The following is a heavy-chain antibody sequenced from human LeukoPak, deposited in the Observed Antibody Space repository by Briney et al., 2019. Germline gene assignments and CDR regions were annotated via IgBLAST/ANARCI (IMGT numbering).Heavy chain of an antibody. J-gene: IGHJ3*02. Sequence: SETLTLTCTVSGGSISNYYWSWLPKPPGKGLEWIGYVDDTGSTNYNPSLKTRVSISKDTTNNPFSLNLSSVTAADTAVYYCARHLKIVVSGTVAFDIWGQGTMVTVSS. D-gene: IGHD3-22*01. V-gene: IGHV4-59*08. CDR1: GGSISNYY. CDR2: VDDTGST. CDR3: ARHLKIVVSGTVAFDI.